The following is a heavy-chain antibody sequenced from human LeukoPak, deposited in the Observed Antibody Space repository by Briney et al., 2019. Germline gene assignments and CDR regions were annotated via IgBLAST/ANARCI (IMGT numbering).Heavy chain of an antibody. CDR2: IKQDGSEK. CDR1: GFTFSSYE. CDR3: ARDAFSYYYYYMDV. Sequence: GGSLRLSCAASGFTFSSYEMNWVRQAPGKGLEWVANIKQDGSEKHYVGSVKGRLTISRDNAKNSLYLQMNSLRAEDTAVYYCARDAFSYYYYYMDVWGKGTTVTVSS. V-gene: IGHV3-7*01. J-gene: IGHJ6*03.